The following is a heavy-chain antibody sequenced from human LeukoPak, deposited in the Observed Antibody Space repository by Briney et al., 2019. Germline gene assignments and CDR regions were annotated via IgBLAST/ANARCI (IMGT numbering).Heavy chain of an antibody. V-gene: IGHV3-74*01. D-gene: IGHD6-19*01. J-gene: IGHJ4*02. CDR3: ARFIVSSGWYSPDFDY. Sequence: PGGSLRLSCAASGFTFSSYWMHWVRQAPGKGLVWVSRINSDGSSTSYADSVKGRFTISRDNAKNSLYLQMNSLRAEDTAVYYCARFIVSSGWYSPDFDYWGQGTLVTVSS. CDR1: GFTFSSYW. CDR2: INSDGSST.